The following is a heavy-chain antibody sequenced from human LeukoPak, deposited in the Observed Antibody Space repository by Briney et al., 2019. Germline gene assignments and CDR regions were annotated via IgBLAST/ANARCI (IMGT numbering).Heavy chain of an antibody. CDR1: GGSFSGYY. J-gene: IGHJ3*02. CDR3: ARQPDIAVVVAATGAFDI. D-gene: IGHD2-15*01. CDR2: INHSGST. Sequence: SETLSLTCAVYGGSFSGYYWSWIRQPPGKGLEWIGEINHSGSTNYNPSLKSRVTISVDTSKNQFSLKLSSVTAADTAVYYCARQPDIAVVVAATGAFDIWGQGTMVTVSS. V-gene: IGHV4-34*01.